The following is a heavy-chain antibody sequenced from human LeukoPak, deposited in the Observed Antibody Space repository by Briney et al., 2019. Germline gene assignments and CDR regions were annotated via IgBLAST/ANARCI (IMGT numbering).Heavy chain of an antibody. J-gene: IGHJ4*02. V-gene: IGHV3-23*01. CDR3: AKDHLPGIVVADRDY. Sequence: GGSLRLSCAASGFTFSSYAMSWVHLAPGKGLKWVSSISGGDGSTYYANSVKGRFTISRDNSKNTLYLQMNSLRAEDTAVYYCAKDHLPGIVVADRDYWGQGTLVTVSS. D-gene: IGHD6-19*01. CDR2: ISGGDGST. CDR1: GFTFSSYA.